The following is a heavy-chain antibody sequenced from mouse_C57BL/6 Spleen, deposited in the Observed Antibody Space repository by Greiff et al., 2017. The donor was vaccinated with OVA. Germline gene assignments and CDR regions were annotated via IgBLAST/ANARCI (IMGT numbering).Heavy chain of an antibody. Sequence: VQLQQPGAVLVKPGASVKMSCKASGYTFTSYWITWVKQRPGQGLEWIGDIYPGSGSTNYNEKFTSKATLTVDTSSSTAYMLSSSMTAEDSAVDYCARESSWNYFDYWGQGTTLTVSA. CDR2: IYPGSGST. V-gene: IGHV1-55*01. CDR3: ARESSWNYFDY. D-gene: IGHD1-1*01. J-gene: IGHJ2*01. CDR1: GYTFTSYW.